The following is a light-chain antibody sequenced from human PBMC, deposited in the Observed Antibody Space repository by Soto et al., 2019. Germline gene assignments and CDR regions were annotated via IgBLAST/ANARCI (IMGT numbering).Light chain of an antibody. CDR2: DNN. CDR1: SSNIGNNY. V-gene: IGLV1-51*01. Sequence: SVLTQPPSVSAAPGQKVTISCSGSSSNIGNNYVSWYQQLPGTAPKLLIYDNNKRPSGIPDRFSGSKSGTSATLGITGLQTGDEADYYCGTWDSSLSAVFGGGTKVTV. J-gene: IGLJ3*02. CDR3: GTWDSSLSAV.